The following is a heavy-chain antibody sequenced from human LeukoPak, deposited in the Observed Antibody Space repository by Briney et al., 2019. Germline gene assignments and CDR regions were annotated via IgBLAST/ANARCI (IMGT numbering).Heavy chain of an antibody. Sequence: GGSLRLSCAASGFTFSSYSMNWVRQAPGKGLEWVSYISSSGSTIYYADSVKGRFTISRDNAKNSLYLQMNSLRAEDTAVYYCARGGESSGWGPHYYYYMDVWGKGTTVTISS. CDR1: GFTFSSYS. CDR2: ISSSGSTI. D-gene: IGHD6-19*01. V-gene: IGHV3-48*04. CDR3: ARGGESSGWGPHYYYYMDV. J-gene: IGHJ6*03.